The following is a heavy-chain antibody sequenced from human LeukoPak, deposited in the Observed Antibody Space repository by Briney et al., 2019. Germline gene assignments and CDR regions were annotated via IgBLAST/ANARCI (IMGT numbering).Heavy chain of an antibody. CDR3: ARPGVTGYYYMDV. Sequence: GGSLRLSCAASVFTVSSNYMSWVRQAPGKGLEWGSVIYSGGSTYYADSVKGRFTISRDNSKNTLYLEMNSLRAEDTAVYYCARPGVTGYYYMDVWGKGTTVTVSS. J-gene: IGHJ6*03. CDR1: VFTVSSNY. CDR2: IYSGGST. D-gene: IGHD1-1*01. V-gene: IGHV3-53*01.